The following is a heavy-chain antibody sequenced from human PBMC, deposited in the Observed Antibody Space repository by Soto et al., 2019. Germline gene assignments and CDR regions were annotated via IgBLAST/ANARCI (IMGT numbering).Heavy chain of an antibody. D-gene: IGHD6-6*01. CDR2: ISSSSSYT. Sequence: PVGSLRLSCAASGFTFSDYYMSWIRQAPGKGLEWVSYISSSSSYTNYADSVKGRFTISRDNAKNSLYLQMNSLRAEDTAVYYCAASIAARLGWFDPWGQGTLVTVSS. CDR1: GFTFSDYY. V-gene: IGHV3-11*06. CDR3: AASIAARLGWFDP. J-gene: IGHJ5*02.